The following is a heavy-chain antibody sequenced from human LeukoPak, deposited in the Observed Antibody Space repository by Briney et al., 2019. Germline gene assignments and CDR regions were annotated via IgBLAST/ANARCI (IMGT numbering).Heavy chain of an antibody. CDR2: ISYDGSNK. Sequence: GRSLRLSCAASGFTFSSYAMHWVRQAPGKGLEWVAVISYDGSNKYYADSVKGRFTISRDNSKNTLYLQVNSLRAEDTAVYYCARETGSAVGSTDFDYWGQGTLVTVSS. CDR1: GFTFSSYA. D-gene: IGHD4-17*01. CDR3: ARETGSAVGSTDFDY. V-gene: IGHV3-30-3*01. J-gene: IGHJ4*02.